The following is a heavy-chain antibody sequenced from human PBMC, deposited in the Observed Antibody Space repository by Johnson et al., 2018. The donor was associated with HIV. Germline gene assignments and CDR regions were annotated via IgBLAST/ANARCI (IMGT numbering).Heavy chain of an antibody. CDR2: IRYDGSEI. CDR3: AKDGDSGGYLIYLDAFDF. Sequence: QVQLVESGGGVVQPGGSLRLSCAASGFTFRSYAMHWVRQAPGKGLEWVSFIRYDGSEIYYVDSVKGRFTISRDNAKNSLYLQMNSLRAEDTAVYYCAKDGDSGGYLIYLDAFDFWGQGTMVTVSS. J-gene: IGHJ3*01. V-gene: IGHV3-30*02. CDR1: GFTFRSYA. D-gene: IGHD1-26*01.